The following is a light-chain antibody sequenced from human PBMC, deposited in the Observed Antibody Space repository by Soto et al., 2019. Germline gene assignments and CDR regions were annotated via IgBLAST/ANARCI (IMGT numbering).Light chain of an antibody. CDR1: QTISTY. J-gene: IGKJ2*01. CDR3: QQSDSTPYT. Sequence: DIQMTQSPSSLSASVGDMVTSTCRARQTISTYLNWYQQKPGKAPRLLIYDASSLISGVPSRFSGSGSVTDFNLTIASLQPDDFSTYYCQQSDSTPYTIGKGT. V-gene: IGKV1-39*01. CDR2: DAS.